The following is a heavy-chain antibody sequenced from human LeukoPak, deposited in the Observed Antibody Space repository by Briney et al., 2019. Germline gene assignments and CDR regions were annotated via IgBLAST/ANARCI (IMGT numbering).Heavy chain of an antibody. V-gene: IGHV5-51*01. CDR2: IYPADSDT. CDR1: GYSFTNYW. D-gene: IGHD1-26*01. Sequence: GESLKISCKSSGYSFTNYWVAWVRQLPGKGLEWMGIIYPADSDTRYSPSFQGQVTISADKSINTAYLQWSSLKASDTSMYYCARLTGSGSYYFDYWGQGTLVTVSS. CDR3: ARLTGSGSYYFDY. J-gene: IGHJ4*02.